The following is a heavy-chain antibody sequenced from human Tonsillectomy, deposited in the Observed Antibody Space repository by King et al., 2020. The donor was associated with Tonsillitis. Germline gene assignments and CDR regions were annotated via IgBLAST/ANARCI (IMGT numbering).Heavy chain of an antibody. Sequence: VQLVETGGGLIQPGGSLRLSCAASGFNVSSNHMSWVRQAPGKGLEWVSIIYSDDNTYYADSVKGRFTISRDNSKNTLHLQMNSLRADETAVYYCARHRRFVGFDIWGQGTRVTVSS. CDR2: IYSDDNT. V-gene: IGHV3-53*02. CDR1: GFNVSSNH. J-gene: IGHJ3*02. CDR3: ARHRRFVGFDI. D-gene: IGHD1-26*01.